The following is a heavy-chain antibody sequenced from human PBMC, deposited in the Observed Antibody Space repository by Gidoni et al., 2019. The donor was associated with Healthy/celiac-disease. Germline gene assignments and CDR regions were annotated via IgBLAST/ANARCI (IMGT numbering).Heavy chain of an antibody. CDR2: ISGSGGST. CDR3: AKDTNYYDSSGYLGARFGYGMDV. J-gene: IGHJ6*02. V-gene: IGHV3-23*01. D-gene: IGHD3-22*01. CDR1: GFTFSSYA. Sequence: EVQLLESGGGLVQPGGSLRLSCAASGFTFSSYAMSWVRQAPGKGLEWVSAISGSGGSTYYADSVKGRFTISRDNSKNTLYLQMNSLRAEDTAVYYCAKDTNYYDSSGYLGARFGYGMDVWGQGTTVTVSS.